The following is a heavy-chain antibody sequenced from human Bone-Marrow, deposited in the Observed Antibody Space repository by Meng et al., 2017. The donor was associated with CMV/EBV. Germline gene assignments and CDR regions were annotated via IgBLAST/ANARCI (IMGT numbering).Heavy chain of an antibody. CDR3: ARNYYDSSGYTPPDY. Sequence: SETLSLTCTVSGGSISSGGYYWSWIRQHPGKGLEWIGYIYYSGSTYYNPSLKSRVTISVDTSKNQFSLKLSSVTAADTAVYYCARNYYDSSGYTPPDYWGQGTLVTVSS. CDR2: IYYSGST. D-gene: IGHD3-22*01. V-gene: IGHV4-31*03. J-gene: IGHJ4*02. CDR1: GGSISSGGYY.